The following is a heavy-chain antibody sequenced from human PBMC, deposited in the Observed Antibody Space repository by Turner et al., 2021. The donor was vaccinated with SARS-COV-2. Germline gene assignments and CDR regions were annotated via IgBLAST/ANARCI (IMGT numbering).Heavy chain of an antibody. V-gene: IGHV4-39*01. D-gene: IGHD3-3*01. J-gene: IGHJ4*02. CDR2: IYYSGST. CDR1: GGSISSTSYY. Sequence: QLQLQESGPGLVKPSETLSLTCTVSGGSISSTSYYWGWIRQPPGKGLEWIGSIYYSGSTYYNPSLKSRVTISADTTKNQFSLKLSSVTAAETAVYYCACGYYSRGDYWGQGTLVTVSS. CDR3: ACGYYSRGDY.